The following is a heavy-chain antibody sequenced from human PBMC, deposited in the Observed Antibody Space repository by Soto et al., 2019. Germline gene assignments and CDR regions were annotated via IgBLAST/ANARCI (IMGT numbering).Heavy chain of an antibody. CDR1: GYTFTSYG. D-gene: IGHD2-2*01. V-gene: IGHV1-18*04. J-gene: IGHJ6*02. Sequence: ASVKVSCKASGYTFTSYGISWVRQAPGQGLEGMGWISAYNGNTNYAQKLQGRVTMTTDASTSTAYMELRSLRSDDTAVYYCARDPLKYCSSTSCPPYYYYGMDVWGQGTTVTVSS. CDR3: ARDPLKYCSSTSCPPYYYYGMDV. CDR2: ISAYNGNT.